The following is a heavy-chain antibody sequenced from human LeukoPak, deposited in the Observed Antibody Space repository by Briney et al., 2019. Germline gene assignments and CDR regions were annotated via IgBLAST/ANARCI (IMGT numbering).Heavy chain of an antibody. D-gene: IGHD6-6*01. V-gene: IGHV3-30-3*01. CDR3: ARGPNSNWSGLDF. Sequence: GGSLRLSCAASGFTFSSYSIHWVRQAPGKGLEWVAVVSYDGSSENYADSVKGRFTISRDNSKNTLYLQMNSLRAEDTAVYYCARGPNSNWSGLDFWGQGTLLTVSS. CDR2: VSYDGSSE. J-gene: IGHJ4*02. CDR1: GFTFSSYS.